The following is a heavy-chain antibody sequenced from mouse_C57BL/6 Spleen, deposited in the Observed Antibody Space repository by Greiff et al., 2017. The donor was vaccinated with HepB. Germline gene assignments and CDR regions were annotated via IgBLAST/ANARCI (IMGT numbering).Heavy chain of an antibody. CDR1: GYAFSSYW. V-gene: IGHV1-80*01. CDR3: ARYYGSSYTYFDV. Sequence: VKLQESGAELVKPGASVKISCKASGYAFSSYWMNWVKQRPGKGLEWIGQIYPGDGDTNYNGKFKGKATLTADKSSSTAYMQLSSLTSEDSAVYFCARYYGSSYTYFDVWGTGTTVTVSS. D-gene: IGHD1-1*01. CDR2: IYPGDGDT. J-gene: IGHJ1*03.